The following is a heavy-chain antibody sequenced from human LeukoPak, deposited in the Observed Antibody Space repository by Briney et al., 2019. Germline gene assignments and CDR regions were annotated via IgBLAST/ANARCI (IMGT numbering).Heavy chain of an antibody. Sequence: GGSLRLSCAASGFTFSSYAMHWVRQAPGKGLEWVAVISYDGSNKYYAGSVKGRFTISRDNSKNTLYLQMNSLRAEDTAVYYCAKDGNRRGIAAAGTDYWGQGTLVTVSS. D-gene: IGHD6-13*01. CDR3: AKDGNRRGIAAAGTDY. CDR1: GFTFSSYA. CDR2: ISYDGSNK. V-gene: IGHV3-30*04. J-gene: IGHJ4*02.